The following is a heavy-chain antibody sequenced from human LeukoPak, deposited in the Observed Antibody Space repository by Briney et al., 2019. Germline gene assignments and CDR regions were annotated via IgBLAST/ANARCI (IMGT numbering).Heavy chain of an antibody. CDR2: FYDTRSP. CDR1: GGSISLYY. D-gene: IGHD3-10*01. V-gene: IGHV4-59*01. Sequence: SETLPLTCTVSGGSISLYYWSWIRQPPGKGLEWIGYFYDTRSPKYNPSLERRVTISVDMSRNQFSLNLTSVTAADTAVYYCARGRGSLTYWGQGTLATVSS. J-gene: IGHJ4*02. CDR3: ARGRGSLTY.